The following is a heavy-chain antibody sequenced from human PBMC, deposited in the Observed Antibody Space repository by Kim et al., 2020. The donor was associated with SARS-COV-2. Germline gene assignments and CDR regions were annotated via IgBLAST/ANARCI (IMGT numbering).Heavy chain of an antibody. V-gene: IGHV4-39*01. CDR3: ARYKTYYYGSGTQVGAFDI. D-gene: IGHD3-10*01. Sequence: SRVTISVDTSKNQFSLKLSSVTAADTAVYYCARYKTYYYGSGTQVGAFDIWGQGTMVTVSS. J-gene: IGHJ3*02.